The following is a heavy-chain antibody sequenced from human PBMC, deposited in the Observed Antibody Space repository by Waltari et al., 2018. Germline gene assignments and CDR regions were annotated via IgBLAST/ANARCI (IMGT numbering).Heavy chain of an antibody. D-gene: IGHD1-1*01. CDR2: INADDGNI. Sequence: QVQLVQSGAEVKKPGASVKVSCRASGYTFSNYAMHWLRQAPGQRPEWMGWINADDGNIKYSPHFQGRVTITRDTSASTTYLELSSVSSEDTAVYYCARGYHRNAWIVDYWGQGTLVTVSS. J-gene: IGHJ4*02. CDR1: GYTFSNYA. V-gene: IGHV1-3*01. CDR3: ARGYHRNAWIVDY.